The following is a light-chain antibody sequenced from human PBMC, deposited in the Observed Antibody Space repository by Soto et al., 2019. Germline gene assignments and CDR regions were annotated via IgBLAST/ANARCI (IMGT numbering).Light chain of an antibody. V-gene: IGKV3-11*01. CDR1: QSINRH. CDR3: QQRSNWPPVT. J-gene: IGKJ4*01. CDR2: DAS. Sequence: EIVLTQSPAALSLSLGERATLSCRASQSINRHLAWYRQKPGQAPRLLIYDASNRATGIPARFSGSGSGTDFTLTISSLEPEDFGVYYCQQRSNWPPVTFGGGTKVDIK.